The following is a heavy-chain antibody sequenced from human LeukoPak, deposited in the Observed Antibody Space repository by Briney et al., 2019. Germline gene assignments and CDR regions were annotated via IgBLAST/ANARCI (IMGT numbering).Heavy chain of an antibody. CDR3: ARERCSGGSCHYFDY. Sequence: PGGSLRLSCAASGFTFSSYSMNWVPQAPGKGLEWVSSISSSSSDIYYADSVKGRFTISRDNAKDSLYLQMNSLRAEDTAVCYCARERCSGGSCHYFDYWGQGTLVTVSS. D-gene: IGHD2-15*01. J-gene: IGHJ4*02. CDR2: ISSSSSDI. V-gene: IGHV3-21*01. CDR1: GFTFSSYS.